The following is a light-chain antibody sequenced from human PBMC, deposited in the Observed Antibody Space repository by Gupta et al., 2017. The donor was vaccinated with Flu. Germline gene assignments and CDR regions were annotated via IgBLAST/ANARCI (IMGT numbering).Light chain of an antibody. J-gene: IGKJ1*01. CDR2: AAS. Sequence: DIQMTQSPPSLSASVGDRVTITCRSSQTITTYLNWYQQKPGKAPSLLIYAASNLESGVPSRFVGSGSGTDFTLTISSLQPEDFASYYCQQSDSTPWTFGQGTKVEIK. V-gene: IGKV1-39*01. CDR3: QQSDSTPWT. CDR1: QTITTY.